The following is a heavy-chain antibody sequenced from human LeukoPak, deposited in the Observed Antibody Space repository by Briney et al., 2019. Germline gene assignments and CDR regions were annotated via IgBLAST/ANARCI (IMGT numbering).Heavy chain of an antibody. V-gene: IGHV3-30*02. CDR3: AKGGFYGEYNWFDP. CDR1: GFTFSSYG. Sequence: GGSLRLSCAASGFTFSSYGMHWVRQAPGKGLEWVAFIRYDGSNKYYADSVKGRFTISRDNSKTTLYLQMNSLRAEDTAVYYCAKGGFYGEYNWFDPWGQGTLVTVSS. CDR2: IRYDGSNK. J-gene: IGHJ5*02. D-gene: IGHD4-17*01.